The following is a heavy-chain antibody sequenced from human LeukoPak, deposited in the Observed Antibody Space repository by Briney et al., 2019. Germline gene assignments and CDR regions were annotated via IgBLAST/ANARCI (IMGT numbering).Heavy chain of an antibody. CDR1: GFTFDDYG. CDR2: INWNGGIT. CDR3: ARVVRGYYDRSGYSPTYYFDY. J-gene: IGHJ4*02. Sequence: GGSLRLSCAASGFTFDDYGISWVRQGPGKGLEWVSGINWNGGITGFADSVKGRFTISRDNAKNSLYLQMNSLRAADTALYYCARVVRGYYDRSGYSPTYYFDYWGQGTLVTVSS. V-gene: IGHV3-20*04. D-gene: IGHD3-22*01.